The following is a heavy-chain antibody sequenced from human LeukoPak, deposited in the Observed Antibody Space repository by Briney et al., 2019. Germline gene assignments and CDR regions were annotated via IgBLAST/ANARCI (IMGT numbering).Heavy chain of an antibody. CDR2: INPSGGSL. V-gene: IGHV1-46*01. D-gene: IGHD1-26*01. CDR1: GYTFTSYY. J-gene: IGHJ4*02. Sequence: ASVKVSCKASGYTFTSYYIHWVRQAPGQGLEWMGIINPSGGSLRYAQKFQGRVTMTRDTSTSTVYVELTSLRSEDTAVYYCARRNSHIGSYRPSYYFDYWGQGTLVTVSS. CDR3: ARRNSHIGSYRPSYYFDY.